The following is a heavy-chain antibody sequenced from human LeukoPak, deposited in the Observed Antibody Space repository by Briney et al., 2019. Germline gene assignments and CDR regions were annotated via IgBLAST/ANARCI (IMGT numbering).Heavy chain of an antibody. CDR2: INTNTGNP. CDR1: GYTFTSYA. CDR3: ARVGGFYYYDSSGYYSDY. D-gene: IGHD3-22*01. Sequence: GASVKVSCTASGYTFTSYAMNWVRQAPGQGLEWMGWINTNTGNPTYAQGFTGRFVFSLDTSVSTAYLQISSLKAEDTAVYYCARVGGFYYYDSSGYYSDYWGQGTLVTVSS. J-gene: IGHJ4*02. V-gene: IGHV7-4-1*02.